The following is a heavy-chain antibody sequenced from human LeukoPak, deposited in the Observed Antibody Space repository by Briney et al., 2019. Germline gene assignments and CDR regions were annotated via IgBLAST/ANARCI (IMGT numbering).Heavy chain of an antibody. J-gene: IGHJ6*03. CDR1: GYTFTSYG. D-gene: IGHD3-16*01. CDR3: ARARGGSYYYNYMDV. CDR2: ISVYNGNT. Sequence: ASVKVSCKASGYTFTSYGISWVRQAPGQGLEWMGWISVYNGNTNYAQKLQGRVTMTTDTSTSTAYVELRSLRSDDTAVYYCARARGGSYYYNYMDVWGKGTTVTVSS. V-gene: IGHV1-18*01.